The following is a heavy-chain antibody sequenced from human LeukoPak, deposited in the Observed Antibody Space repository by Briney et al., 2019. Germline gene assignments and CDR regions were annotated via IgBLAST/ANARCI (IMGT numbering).Heavy chain of an antibody. CDR2: ISGSGGST. V-gene: IGHV3-23*01. Sequence: PGGSLRLSCAASGFTFSSYAMSWVRQAPGKGLEWVSAISGSGGSTYYADSVKGRFTISRDNSKNTLYLQMNSLRAEDTAVYYCAKDWVVRGVTPSHFDYWGQGTLVTVSS. D-gene: IGHD3-10*01. CDR1: GFTFSSYA. CDR3: AKDWVVRGVTPSHFDY. J-gene: IGHJ4*02.